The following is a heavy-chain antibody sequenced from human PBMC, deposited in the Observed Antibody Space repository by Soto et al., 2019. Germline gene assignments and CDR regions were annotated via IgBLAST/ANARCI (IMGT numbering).Heavy chain of an antibody. CDR1: GGSFSGYY. CDR2: ISHSGST. V-gene: IGHV4-34*01. Sequence: TSETLSLTCAVYGGSFSGYYWSWIRQPPGKGLEWIGEISHSGSTNYNPSLKSRVTISVDTSKNQFSLKLSSVTAADTAVYYCARGRIVVVPAAMVGPTVYYGIYACAQGNTVTVSS. J-gene: IGHJ6*02. D-gene: IGHD2-2*01. CDR3: ARGRIVVVPAAMVGPTVYYGIYA.